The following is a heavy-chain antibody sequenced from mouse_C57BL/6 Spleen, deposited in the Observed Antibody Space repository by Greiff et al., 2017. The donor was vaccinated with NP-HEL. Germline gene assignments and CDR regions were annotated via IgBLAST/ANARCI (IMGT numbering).Heavy chain of an antibody. V-gene: IGHV1-59*01. CDR1: GYTFTSYW. J-gene: IGHJ2*01. CDR3: ARRVHPYFDY. CDR2: IDPSDSYT. D-gene: IGHD2-14*01. Sequence: QVQLKQPGAELVRPGTSVKLSCKASGYTFTSYWMHWVKQRPGQGLEWIGVIDPSDSYTNYNQKFKGKATLTVDTSSSTAYMQLSSLTSEDSAVXYCARRVHPYFDYWGQGTTLTVSS.